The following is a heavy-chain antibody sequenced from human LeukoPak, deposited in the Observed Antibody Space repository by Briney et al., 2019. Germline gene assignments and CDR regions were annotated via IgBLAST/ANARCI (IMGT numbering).Heavy chain of an antibody. V-gene: IGHV4-39*01. D-gene: IGHD4-17*01. CDR2: LYYSGST. Sequence: SETLSLTCTVSGGSFSTNSNYWGWIRQPPGKGLEWIGRLYYSGSTYYNPSLKSRVTISVDTSKNQFSLKLSSVTAADTAVYYCARLFPTTVTTNRNRWFDPWGQGTLVTVSS. J-gene: IGHJ5*02. CDR3: ARLFPTTVTTNRNRWFDP. CDR1: GGSFSTNSNY.